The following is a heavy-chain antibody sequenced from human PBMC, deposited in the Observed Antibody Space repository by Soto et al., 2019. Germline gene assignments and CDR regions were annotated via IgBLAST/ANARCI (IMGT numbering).Heavy chain of an antibody. CDR3: ARGSRYFPY. V-gene: IGHV4-34*01. J-gene: IGHJ4*02. Sequence: SETLSLSCAVYGGTFSCYFWTWVRQPPGKGLEWIGEIEHNGNNNINPSLKSRVIMSVDTSKNQISLTLTSVTAADTAVYYCARGSRYFPYWGQGTLVTVS. D-gene: IGHD3-10*01. CDR1: GGTFSCYF. CDR2: IEHNGNN.